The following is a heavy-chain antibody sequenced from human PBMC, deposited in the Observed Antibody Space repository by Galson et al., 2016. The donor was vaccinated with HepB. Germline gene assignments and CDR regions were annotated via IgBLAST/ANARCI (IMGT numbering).Heavy chain of an antibody. J-gene: IGHJ4*02. V-gene: IGHV1-2*02. D-gene: IGHD5-12*01. CDR3: VRETHGYSGF. CDR2: NNPHNGAI. Sequence: SVKFSCKASGYSFTTSLSSRAGQAPGQGLEWMGCNNPHNGAIRYSQEFEERVTMSRDTSTATVYMELTRVTSDDTAVFCGVRETHGYSGFWGQGTLVTVSS. CDR1: GYSFTTSL.